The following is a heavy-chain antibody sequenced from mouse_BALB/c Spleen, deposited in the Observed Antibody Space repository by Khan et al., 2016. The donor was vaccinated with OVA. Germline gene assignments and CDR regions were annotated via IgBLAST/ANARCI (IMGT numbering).Heavy chain of an antibody. J-gene: IGHJ4*01. CDR3: ARDGSRYNYAMDY. CDR1: GYSITSDYA. CDR2: ISYSGST. D-gene: IGHD2-3*01. V-gene: IGHV3-2*02. Sequence: VQLKQSGPGLVKPSQSLSLTCTVTGYSITSDYAWNWIRQFPGNKLEWMGYISYSGSTNYNPSLKSRISITRDTSKNTSFLQLNSVTTEDTATYYCARDGSRYNYAMDYWGQGTSVTVSS.